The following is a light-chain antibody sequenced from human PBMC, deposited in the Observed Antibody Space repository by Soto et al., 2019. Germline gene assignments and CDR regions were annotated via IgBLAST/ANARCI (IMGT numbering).Light chain of an antibody. V-gene: IGKV3-15*01. CDR3: QHKNNGPWT. CDR1: QSISDT. CDR2: GAS. J-gene: IGKJ1*01. Sequence: EIVMTQSPATLSVSPGGRATLSCRASQSISDTLAWYQQKPGQAPRLLIYGASTRAPGFPARFSGSGSGTDFTVTIRGRQSEDFEVYFCQHKNNGPWTSGQGTKVETK.